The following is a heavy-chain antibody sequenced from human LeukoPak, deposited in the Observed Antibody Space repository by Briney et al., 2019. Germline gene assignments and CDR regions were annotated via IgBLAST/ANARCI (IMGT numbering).Heavy chain of an antibody. CDR3: AKWGDYDVLTGYYVPDF. J-gene: IGHJ4*02. Sequence: PGASLRLSCAASGFIFSNYAMYWVRQAPGKGLEGVSAISGRSDNTYYADSVKGRFTLSSDSSKNTLYLQMNSLRADDTAVYYCAKWGDYDVLTGYYVPDFWGQGTLVTVSS. D-gene: IGHD3-9*01. V-gene: IGHV3-23*01. CDR2: ISGRSDNT. CDR1: GFIFSNYA.